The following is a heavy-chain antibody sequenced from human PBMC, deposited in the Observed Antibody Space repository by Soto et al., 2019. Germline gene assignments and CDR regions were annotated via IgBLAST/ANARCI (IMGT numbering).Heavy chain of an antibody. CDR1: GFTFSSYG. D-gene: IGHD6-19*01. Sequence: HPGGSLRLSCAASGFTFSSYGMHWVRQAPGKGLEWVAVISYDGSNKYYADSVKGRFTISRDNSKNTLYLQMNSLRAEDTAVYYCAKDFGGWYYYYYGMDVWGQGTTVTVSS. J-gene: IGHJ6*02. V-gene: IGHV3-30*18. CDR3: AKDFGGWYYYYYGMDV. CDR2: ISYDGSNK.